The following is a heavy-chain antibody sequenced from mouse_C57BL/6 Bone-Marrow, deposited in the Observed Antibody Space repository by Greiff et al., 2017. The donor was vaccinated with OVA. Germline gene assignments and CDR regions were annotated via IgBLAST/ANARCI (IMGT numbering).Heavy chain of an antibody. D-gene: IGHD6-1*01. Sequence: VLLVESGPGLVQPSQRLSITCTVSGFSLTSYGVHWVRQSPGKGLEWLGVIWSGGSTDYNAAFISRLSISKDNSKSQVFFKMNSLQADDTAIYYCARRSLRGTFDYWGQGTTLTVAS. V-gene: IGHV2-2*01. CDR2: IWSGGST. CDR1: GFSLTSYG. J-gene: IGHJ2*01. CDR3: ARRSLRGTFDY.